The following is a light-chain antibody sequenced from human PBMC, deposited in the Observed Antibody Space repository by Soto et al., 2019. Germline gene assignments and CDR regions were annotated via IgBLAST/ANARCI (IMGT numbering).Light chain of an antibody. J-gene: IGKJ1*01. CDR2: DAS. CDR3: QHYNSYSVA. Sequence: MTHSPSTLSASVGDRVTITCRASQSISSWLAWYQQKPGEAPKLLIYDASSLQSGVPSRFSGSGSGTEFTLTISSLQPDDFATYYCQHYNSYSVAFGQGTKVDIK. V-gene: IGKV1-5*01. CDR1: QSISSW.